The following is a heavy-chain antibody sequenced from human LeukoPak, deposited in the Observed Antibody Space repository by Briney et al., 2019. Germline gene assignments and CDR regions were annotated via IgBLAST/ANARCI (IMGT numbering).Heavy chain of an antibody. V-gene: IGHV4-59*01. CDR2: IYYSGST. CDR3: ARLQRAARTHWFAP. CDR1: GGSISSYY. D-gene: IGHD6-6*01. J-gene: IGHJ5*02. Sequence: PSETLSLTCTVSGGSISSYYWSWIRQPPGKGLEWIGYIYYSGSTNYNPSLKSRVTISVDTSKNQFSLKLSSVTAADTAVYYCARLQRAARTHWFAPWGQGTLVTVSS.